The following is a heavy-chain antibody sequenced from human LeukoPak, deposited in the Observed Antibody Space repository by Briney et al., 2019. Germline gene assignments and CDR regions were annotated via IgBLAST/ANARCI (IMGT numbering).Heavy chain of an antibody. J-gene: IGHJ3*02. CDR2: IYHSGST. D-gene: IGHD3-9*01. CDR3: ARREEDYDILTGYYPDAFDI. CDR1: GGSISSSNW. V-gene: IGHV4-4*02. Sequence: PSETLSLTCAVSGGSISSSNWWSWVRQPPGKGLEWIGEIYHSGSTNYNPSLKGRVTISVDKSKNQFSLKLSSVTAADTAVYYCARREEDYDILTGYYPDAFDIWGQGTMVTVSS.